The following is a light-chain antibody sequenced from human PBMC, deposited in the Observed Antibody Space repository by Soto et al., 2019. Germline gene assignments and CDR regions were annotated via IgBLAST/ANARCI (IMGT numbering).Light chain of an antibody. CDR3: QQSHSAPLT. V-gene: IGKV1-39*01. CDR1: QSISCH. Sequence: QMTQSPSSLFVSVGDRVTITCRASQSISCHLNWYQQKVGQTPRLLIYAASTLQSEVPPRFSGSGSGTEFTLTISGLQREDFATYYCQQSHSAPLTFGGGTKIQI. J-gene: IGKJ4*01. CDR2: AAS.